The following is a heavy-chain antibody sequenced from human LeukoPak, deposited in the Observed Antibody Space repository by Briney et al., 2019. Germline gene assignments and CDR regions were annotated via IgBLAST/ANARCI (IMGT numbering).Heavy chain of an antibody. Sequence: GGSLRLSCAASGFTFSDHYLDWVRQAPGKGLEWVGRIKSKSYGGTTDYAAPVKGRFTISRDDSKNTLYLQMNDLKTEDTAVYYCTTVGATTMFLGYWGQGTLVTVSS. D-gene: IGHD1-26*01. CDR1: GFTFSDHY. J-gene: IGHJ4*02. CDR2: IKSKSYGGTT. CDR3: TTVGATTMFLGY. V-gene: IGHV3-15*01.